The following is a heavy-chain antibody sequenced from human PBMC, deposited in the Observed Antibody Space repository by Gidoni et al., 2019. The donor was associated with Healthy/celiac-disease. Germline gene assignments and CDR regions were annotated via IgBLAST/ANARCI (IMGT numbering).Heavy chain of an antibody. CDR2: IYPGDSDT. CDR1: GYSFDRYW. V-gene: IGHV5-51*01. CDR3: ARRASYSSSWKNDAFDI. D-gene: IGHD6-13*01. J-gene: IGHJ3*02. Sequence: EVQLVESGAEVKKLGESPKTPRHGSGYSFDRYWIGWVRKRPGKGLEWMGIIYPGDSDTGYSPSFQGQVTISADKSISTAYLQWSSLKASDTAMYYCARRASYSSSWKNDAFDIWGQGTMVTVSS.